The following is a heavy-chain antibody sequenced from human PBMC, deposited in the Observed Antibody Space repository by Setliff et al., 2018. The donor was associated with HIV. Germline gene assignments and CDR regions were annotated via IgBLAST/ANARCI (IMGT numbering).Heavy chain of an antibody. CDR3: ARPAVLISTDYYYYMDV. V-gene: IGHV1-69*13. CDR1: GGTFNIYS. J-gene: IGHJ6*02. D-gene: IGHD6-19*01. Sequence: EASVKVSCKASGGTFNIYSINWVRQAPGQGLEWMGGINPIFGTPNYGQRFQGRVTITADESTNTAYMELSSLRSEDTAIYYCARPAVLISTDYYYYMDVWGQGTTVTVSS. CDR2: INPIFGTP.